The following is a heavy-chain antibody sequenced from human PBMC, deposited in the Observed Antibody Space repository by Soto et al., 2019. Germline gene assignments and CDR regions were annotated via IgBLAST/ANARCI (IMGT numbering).Heavy chain of an antibody. CDR2: IYYSGSP. V-gene: IGHV4-39*01. CDR1: GGSISSSSYY. Sequence: SETLSLTCTVSGGSISSSSYYWGWIRQPPGKWLEWIGYIYYSGSPYYNPSLKSRVTISVDTSKNQFSLKLSSVTAADTAVYYCAVPAASVAGASGSYYYYGMDVWGQGTTVTVS. J-gene: IGHJ6*02. D-gene: IGHD6-19*01. CDR3: AVPAASVAGASGSYYYYGMDV.